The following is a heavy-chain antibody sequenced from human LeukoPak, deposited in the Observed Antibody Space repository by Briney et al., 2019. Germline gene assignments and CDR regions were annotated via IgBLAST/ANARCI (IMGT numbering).Heavy chain of an antibody. V-gene: IGHV1-69*05. J-gene: IGHJ4*02. CDR2: IIPIFGTA. Sequence: GASVKVSCKASGGTFSSYAISWVRQAPGQGLEWMGGIIPIFGTANYAQKFQGRVTITTDESTSTAYVELSSLRSEDTAVYYCARGDYGGNLDYWGQGTLVTVSS. CDR1: GGTFSSYA. D-gene: IGHD4-23*01. CDR3: ARGDYGGNLDY.